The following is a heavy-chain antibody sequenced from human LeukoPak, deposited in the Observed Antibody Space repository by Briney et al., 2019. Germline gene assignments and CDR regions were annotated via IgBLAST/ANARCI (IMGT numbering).Heavy chain of an antibody. CDR1: GGTFSSYA. V-gene: IGHV1-18*01. CDR2: ISAYNGNT. Sequence: GASVKVSCKASGGTFSSYAISWVRQAPGQGLEWMGWISAYNGNTNYAQKLQGRVTMTTDTSTSTAYMELRSLRSDDTAVYYCARGLRTYYDTSGYTYNDYWGQGTLVTVSS. J-gene: IGHJ4*02. CDR3: ARGLRTYYDTSGYTYNDY. D-gene: IGHD3-22*01.